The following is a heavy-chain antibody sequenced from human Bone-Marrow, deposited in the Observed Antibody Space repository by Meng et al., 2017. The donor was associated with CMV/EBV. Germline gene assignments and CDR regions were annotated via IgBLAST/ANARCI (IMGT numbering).Heavy chain of an antibody. CDR3: ARDSVLLWFGELKGYYGMDV. CDR2: ISSSGSTI. CDR1: GFTFSDYY. J-gene: IGHJ6*02. V-gene: IGHV3-11*04. Sequence: GGYLRLSCAASGFTFSDYYMSWIRQAPGKGLEWVSYISSSGSTIYYADSVKGRFTISRDNAKNSLYLQMNSLRAEDTAVYYCARDSVLLWFGELKGYYGMDVWGQGTTVTVSS. D-gene: IGHD3-10*01.